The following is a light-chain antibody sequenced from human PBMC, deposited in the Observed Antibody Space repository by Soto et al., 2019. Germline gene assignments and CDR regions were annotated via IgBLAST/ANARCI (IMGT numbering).Light chain of an antibody. CDR3: QQYGSSLLT. Sequence: EIVLTQSPGTLSLSPGERATLSCRASQSVSSSYFAWYQQKPGPPPRLLNYGASSRGTGIADRFIGSGSETDFTLTISRLEPEDFAVYYCQQYGSSLLTFGGGTKVEIK. CDR1: QSVSSSY. CDR2: GAS. V-gene: IGKV3-20*01. J-gene: IGKJ4*02.